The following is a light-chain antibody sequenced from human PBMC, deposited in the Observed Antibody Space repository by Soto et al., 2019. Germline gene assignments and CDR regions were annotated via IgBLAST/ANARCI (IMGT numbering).Light chain of an antibody. Sequence: EIVLTQSPGTLSLSPGERATLSCRASQSVSSNYLAWYQQKFGQAPRLLIYGASSRATGIPDRFSGSGSGTDFDLTISRLEPEDFAVYYCQQYGSSPPYTFGQGTKLEIK. V-gene: IGKV3-20*01. J-gene: IGKJ2*01. CDR3: QQYGSSPPYT. CDR2: GAS. CDR1: QSVSSNY.